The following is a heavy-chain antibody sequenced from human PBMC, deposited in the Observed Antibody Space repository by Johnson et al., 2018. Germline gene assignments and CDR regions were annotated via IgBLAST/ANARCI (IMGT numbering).Heavy chain of an antibody. D-gene: IGHD3-22*01. CDR3: AKDYYGSSGYPLGPFPA. Sequence: QVQLVESGGGVVQPGRSLRLSCAASGFTFSSYGMHWVRQDPGKGLEWVAGISYDGSNKYYADLVTGRFTISRDNSKNTRYLQMNSLRAEDTAVYYWAKDYYGSSGYPLGPFPAWGQGSLVTVSS. J-gene: IGHJ1*01. CDR1: GFTFSSYG. CDR2: ISYDGSNK. V-gene: IGHV3-30*18.